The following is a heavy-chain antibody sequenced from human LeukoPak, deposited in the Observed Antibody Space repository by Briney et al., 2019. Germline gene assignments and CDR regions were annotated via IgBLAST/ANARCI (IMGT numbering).Heavy chain of an antibody. V-gene: IGHV1-8*01. CDR3: ARLFLADSYGLINFDY. CDR2: MNPNSGNT. Sequence: ASVKVFCKASGYTFTSYDINWVRQATGQGLEWMGWMNPNSGNTGYAQKFQGRVTMTRNTSISTAYMELSSLRSEDTAVYYCARLFLADSYGLINFDYWGQGTLVTVSS. D-gene: IGHD5-18*01. CDR1: GYTFTSYD. J-gene: IGHJ4*02.